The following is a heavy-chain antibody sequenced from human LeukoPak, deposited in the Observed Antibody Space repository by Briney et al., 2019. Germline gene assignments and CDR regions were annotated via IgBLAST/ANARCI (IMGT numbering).Heavy chain of an antibody. CDR2: MNPNSGNT. D-gene: IGHD6-6*01. J-gene: IGHJ4*02. Sequence: GASVKLSCKASGYTFTSSDINWVRQATGQGLEWMGWMNPNSGNTGYAQKFQGRVTMTRDTSITTAYMELSSLRSEDTAVYYCARGSRSGSSSGQGVSYYFDYWGQGTLVTVSS. V-gene: IGHV1-8*01. CDR1: GYTFTSSD. CDR3: ARGSRSGSSSGQGVSYYFDY.